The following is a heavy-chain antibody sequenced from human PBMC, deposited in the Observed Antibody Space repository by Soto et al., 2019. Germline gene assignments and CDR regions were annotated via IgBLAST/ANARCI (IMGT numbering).Heavy chain of an antibody. CDR2: ISSSSSTI. V-gene: IGHV3-48*01. Sequence: GGSLRLSCAASGFTFSSYSMNWVRQAPGKGLEWVSYISSSSSTIYYADSVKGRFTISRDNAKNSLYLQMNSLRAEDTAVCYCARLSSIAAHFDLWGRGTLVTVSS. CDR1: GFTFSSYS. J-gene: IGHJ2*01. CDR3: ARLSSIAAHFDL. D-gene: IGHD6-6*01.